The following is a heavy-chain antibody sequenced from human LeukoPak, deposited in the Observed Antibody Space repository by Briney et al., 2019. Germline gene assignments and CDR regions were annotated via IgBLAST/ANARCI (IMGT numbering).Heavy chain of an antibody. CDR1: GFTLSSYA. D-gene: IGHD6-13*01. Sequence: GGSLRLSCAASGFTLSSYAMSWVRQAPGKGLDWVSIISGSGGSTSYADSVKGRFTISRDNSKNTLYLQMNSLRAEDTAVYYCARGSAAAGFDPWGQGTLVTVSS. J-gene: IGHJ5*02. CDR3: ARGSAAAGFDP. V-gene: IGHV3-23*01. CDR2: ISGSGGST.